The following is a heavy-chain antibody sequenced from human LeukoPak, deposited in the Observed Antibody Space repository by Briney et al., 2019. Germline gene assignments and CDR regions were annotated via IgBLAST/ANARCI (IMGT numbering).Heavy chain of an antibody. D-gene: IGHD2-15*01. Sequence: GGSLRLSCAASGFSFSTFWMSWVRLAPERGLEWVANIKPDGSEQYYLDSVKGRFTISRDNAKNSMYLQISSLRAEDTAVYYCVRGGGLLPDYWGQGTPVTVSS. J-gene: IGHJ4*02. CDR1: GFSFSTFW. CDR2: IKPDGSEQ. V-gene: IGHV3-7*01. CDR3: VRGGGLLPDY.